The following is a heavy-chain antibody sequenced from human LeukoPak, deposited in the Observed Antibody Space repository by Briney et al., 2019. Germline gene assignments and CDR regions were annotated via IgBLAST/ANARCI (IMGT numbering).Heavy chain of an antibody. CDR3: ARMGETITGLRYFDWSRFDDAFDI. V-gene: IGHV4-28*01. CDR1: GYSISSSNW. Sequence: SSETLSLTCAVSGYSISSSNWWGWIRQPPGKGLEWIGYIYYSGSTYYNPSLKSRVTMSVDTSKNQFSLKLSSVTAVDTAVYYCARMGETITGLRYFDWSRFDDAFDIWGQGTMVTVSS. CDR2: IYYSGST. J-gene: IGHJ3*02. D-gene: IGHD3-9*01.